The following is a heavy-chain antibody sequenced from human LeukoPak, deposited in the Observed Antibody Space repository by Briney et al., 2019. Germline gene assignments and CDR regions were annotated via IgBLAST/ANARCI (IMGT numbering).Heavy chain of an antibody. D-gene: IGHD6-19*01. J-gene: IGHJ4*02. V-gene: IGHV3-30*18. Sequence: GGSLRLSCAASGFTFSIYGMHWVRQAPGKGLEWVAVISYDGSNIYYADSVKGRFTISRDNSKNTLYLQMNSLRADDTALYYCAKDLSDSGWYLGSDYWGQGTLVTVSS. CDR1: GFTFSIYG. CDR3: AKDLSDSGWYLGSDY. CDR2: ISYDGSNI.